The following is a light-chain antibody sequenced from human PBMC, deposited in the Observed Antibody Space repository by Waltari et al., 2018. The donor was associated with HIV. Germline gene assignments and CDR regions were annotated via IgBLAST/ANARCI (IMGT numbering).Light chain of an antibody. J-gene: IGLJ3*02. CDR1: NSNVGHNF. Sequence: QSVLTQPPSASKTTGQRVLMSCSGTNSNVGHNFVSWFQQVPGGAPKLVIYRNDRRPSGVSDRFSGAKSGSSASLAISGLQSDDEADYFCASWDDKLSHWVFGVGTKLTV. CDR2: RND. V-gene: IGLV1-47*01. CDR3: ASWDDKLSHWV.